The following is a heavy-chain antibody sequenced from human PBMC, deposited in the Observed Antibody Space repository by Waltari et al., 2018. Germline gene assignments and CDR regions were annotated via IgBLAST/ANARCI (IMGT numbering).Heavy chain of an antibody. J-gene: IGHJ3*02. CDR3: ARGTPGFFDI. CDR1: GFTFSSYS. CDR2: ITASGGAI. D-gene: IGHD3-10*01. Sequence: EVQLVESGGGLVQPGGSLVLSCAASGFTFSSYSMNWVRQAPGKGLEWISYITASGGAIYYADSVKGRFSISRDGAKKSLYLQMNSLRAEDTAVYYCARGTPGFFDIWGQGTMVTVSS. V-gene: IGHV3-48*04.